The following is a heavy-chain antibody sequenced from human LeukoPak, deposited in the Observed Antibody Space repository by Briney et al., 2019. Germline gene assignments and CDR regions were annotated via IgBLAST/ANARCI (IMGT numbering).Heavy chain of an antibody. D-gene: IGHD3-22*01. V-gene: IGHV3-48*03. CDR2: ISSSGSTI. CDR1: GFSFGSYE. CDR3: ARDLGQYYDTSDNWFDP. J-gene: IGHJ5*02. Sequence: GGSLRLSCAASGFSFGSYEMNWVRQAPGKGLEWVSYISSSGSTIYYADSVKGRFTISRDNAKNTLNLQMNSLRAEDTAVYYCARDLGQYYDTSDNWFDPWGQGTLVTVSS.